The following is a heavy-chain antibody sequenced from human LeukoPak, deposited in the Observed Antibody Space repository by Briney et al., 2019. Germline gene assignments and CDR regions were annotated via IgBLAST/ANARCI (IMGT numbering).Heavy chain of an antibody. CDR3: AKDGEIVVVPAAIPAGY. J-gene: IGHJ4*02. V-gene: IGHV3-23*01. Sequence: GGSLRHSCAASGFTFNRYAMTWVRQAPGKGLEWVSAISGSGGSTYYADSVKGRFTISRDNSKNTLYLQMNSLRAEDTAVYYCAKDGEIVVVPAAIPAGYWGQGTLVTVSS. CDR1: GFTFNRYA. D-gene: IGHD2-2*02. CDR2: ISGSGGST.